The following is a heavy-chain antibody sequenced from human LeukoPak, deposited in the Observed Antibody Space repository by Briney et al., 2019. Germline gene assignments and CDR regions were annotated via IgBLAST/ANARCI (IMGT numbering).Heavy chain of an antibody. V-gene: IGHV4-59*08. Sequence: SETLSLTCTVSDGSISSYYWSWIRQPPGKGLEWIGYIHYSGSTNYNPSLKSRVTISVDTSKNQFSLKLNSVTAADTAVYYCARMQWEVFLDAFDTWGQGTMVTVSS. J-gene: IGHJ3*02. CDR2: IHYSGST. CDR3: ARMQWEVFLDAFDT. D-gene: IGHD1-26*01. CDR1: DGSISSYY.